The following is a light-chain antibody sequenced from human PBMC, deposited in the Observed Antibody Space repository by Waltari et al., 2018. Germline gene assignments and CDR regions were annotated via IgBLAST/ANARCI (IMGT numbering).Light chain of an antibody. CDR2: GAS. J-gene: IGKJ4*01. V-gene: IGKV3-20*01. CDR3: QQYDISPLT. CDR1: QTVRNTY. Sequence: EIVLTQSPGTLYCSPGQRAPLHCRASQTVRNTYLVWYQQKPDQAPTLVIYGASSRAAGIPDRFSGSGSGTDFSLTIRSLEPEDFAVYYCQQYDISPLTFGGGTKVEIK.